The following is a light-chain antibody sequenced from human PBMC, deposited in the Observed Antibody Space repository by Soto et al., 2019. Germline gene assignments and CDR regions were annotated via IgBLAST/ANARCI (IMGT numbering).Light chain of an antibody. CDR1: QSVISSY. V-gene: IGKV3D-20*01. CDR3: QQYGSSPIT. J-gene: IGKJ5*01. Sequence: EIVLTQSPATLSLSPGERATLSCGASQSVISSYLAWYQQKPGLAPRLLIYDASSRATGIPERFSGSGSGTDFPLTIRRLEPEDFAVYYCQQYGSSPITFGQGTRLEIK. CDR2: DAS.